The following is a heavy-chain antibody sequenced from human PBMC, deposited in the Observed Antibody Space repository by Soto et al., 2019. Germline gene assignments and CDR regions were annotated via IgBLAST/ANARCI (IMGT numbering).Heavy chain of an antibody. CDR2: IWYDGSNK. V-gene: IGHV3-33*08. D-gene: IGHD4-17*01. CDR1: GFTFNNYW. J-gene: IGHJ6*02. CDR3: ARDTSFYDYGDYANYYYGMDV. Sequence: GGSLRLSCAASGFTFNNYWMHWVRQAPGKGLVWVAGIWYDGSNKYYADSVKGRFTISRDNSKNTLYLQMNSLRAEDTAVYYCARDTSFYDYGDYANYYYGMDVWGQGTTVTVSS.